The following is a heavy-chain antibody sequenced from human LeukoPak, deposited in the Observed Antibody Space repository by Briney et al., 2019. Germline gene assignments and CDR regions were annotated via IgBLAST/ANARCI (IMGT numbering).Heavy chain of an antibody. D-gene: IGHD2-2*02. J-gene: IGHJ4*02. Sequence: PSETLSLTCAVSGGSISSGGYSWSWIRQPPGKGLEWIGYIYHSGSTYYNPSLKSRVTISVDRSKNQFPLKLSSVTAADTAVYYCARDNKRIVPAAIHDRWGQGTLVTVSS. CDR3: ARDNKRIVPAAIHDR. CDR1: GGSISSGGYS. V-gene: IGHV4-30-2*01. CDR2: IYHSGST.